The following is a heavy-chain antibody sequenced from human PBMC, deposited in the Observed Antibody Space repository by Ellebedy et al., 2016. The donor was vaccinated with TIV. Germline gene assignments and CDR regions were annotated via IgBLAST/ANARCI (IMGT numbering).Heavy chain of an antibody. D-gene: IGHD6-19*01. CDR3: ARDQWLGRAYYFDS. J-gene: IGHJ4*02. CDR2: IKQDGSEK. Sequence: GESLKISCATSGFTFSNNWMTWVRQAPGKGLEWVANIKQDGSEKYYVDSVKGRFSISRDNAKSSLYLQMNSLTDEDTAVYYCARDQWLGRAYYFDSWGQGTLVTVSS. CDR1: GFTFSNNW. V-gene: IGHV3-7*01.